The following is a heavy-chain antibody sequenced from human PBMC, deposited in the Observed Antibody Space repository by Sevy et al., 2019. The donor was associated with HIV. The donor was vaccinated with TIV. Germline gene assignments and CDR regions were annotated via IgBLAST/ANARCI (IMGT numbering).Heavy chain of an antibody. J-gene: IGHJ6*03. Sequence: ASVKVSCKASGYTLTSHYMHWVRQAPGQGLEWMGISNPSGGYTRYAQKFQGRVIMTRDTSTSTAYMELSSLRSDDTAVYSCASLAADPGLDYMDVWGNGTTVTVSS. CDR2: SNPSGGYT. CDR3: ASLAADPGLDYMDV. CDR1: GYTLTSHY. D-gene: IGHD6-13*01. V-gene: IGHV1-46*01.